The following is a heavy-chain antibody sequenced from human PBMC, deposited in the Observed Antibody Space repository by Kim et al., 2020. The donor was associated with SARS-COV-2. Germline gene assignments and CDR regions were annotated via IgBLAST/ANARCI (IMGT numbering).Heavy chain of an antibody. CDR1: GGSFSGYY. Sequence: SETLSLTCAVYGGSFSGYYWSWIRQPPGKGLEWIGEINLSGSTNYNRSFKSQFTISAETSKNHFSLMLSSVTAADTAVYYCAAYYYDSSGYYGGFDYWGQGTLVTVSS. J-gene: IGHJ4*02. D-gene: IGHD3-22*01. V-gene: IGHV4-34*01. CDR2: INLSGST. CDR3: AAYYYDSSGYYGGFDY.